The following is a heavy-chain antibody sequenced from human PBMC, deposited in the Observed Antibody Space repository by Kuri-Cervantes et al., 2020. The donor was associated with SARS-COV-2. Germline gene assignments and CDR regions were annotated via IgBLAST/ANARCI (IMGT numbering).Heavy chain of an antibody. Sequence: ASVKVSCNASGYTFTAYYMHWVRQAPGQGLEWMGWINPNSGGTSYAQKFPGRVTMTTDTYTSTAYMELRSLRSHDTAVYYCARDTGGFDYRGQGTLVTVSS. D-gene: IGHD1-14*01. V-gene: IGHV1-2*02. J-gene: IGHJ4*02. CDR1: GYTFTAYY. CDR2: INPNSGGT. CDR3: ARDTGGFDY.